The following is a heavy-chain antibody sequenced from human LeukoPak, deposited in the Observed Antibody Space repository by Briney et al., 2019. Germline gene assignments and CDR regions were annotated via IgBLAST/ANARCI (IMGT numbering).Heavy chain of an antibody. J-gene: IGHJ5*02. D-gene: IGHD6-19*01. CDR1: GYTFTGHY. CDR3: AREAVGDSSGWSYNNWFDP. Sequence: ASVKVSCKASGYTFTGHYMHWVRQAPGQGPEWMGWINPNSGGTNYAQKFQGRVTMTRDTSISTAYMELSRLRSDDTAVYYCAREAVGDSSGWSYNNWFDPWGQGTLVTVSS. V-gene: IGHV1-2*02. CDR2: INPNSGGT.